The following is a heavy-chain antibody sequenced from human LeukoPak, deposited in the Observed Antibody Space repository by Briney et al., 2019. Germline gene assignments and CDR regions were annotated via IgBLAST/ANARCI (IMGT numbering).Heavy chain of an antibody. D-gene: IGHD3-3*01. CDR2: IIPIFGTT. V-gene: IGHV1-69*13. Sequence: GASVKVSCRASGGTFSNYAISWVRQAPGQGLEWMGGIIPIFGTTNYAQKFQGRVTITADESTSTAYMELSSLRSEDTAVYYCARGAHYDFWSGLDYWGQGTLVTVSS. CDR1: GGTFSNYA. CDR3: ARGAHYDFWSGLDY. J-gene: IGHJ4*02.